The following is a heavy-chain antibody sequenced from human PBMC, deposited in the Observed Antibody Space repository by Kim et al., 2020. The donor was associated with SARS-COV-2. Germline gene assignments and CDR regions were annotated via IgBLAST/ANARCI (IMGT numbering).Heavy chain of an antibody. V-gene: IGHV4-30-4*01. Sequence: TLSLTCTVSGGSISSGDYYWSWIRQPPGKGLEWIGYVYYSGSTYYNPSLKSRVTISVDTSKNQFSLKLSSVTAADTAVYYCARGSKTGYSQRKYYYYGMDVWGQGTTVTVSS. J-gene: IGHJ6*02. CDR1: GGSISSGDYY. CDR2: VYYSGST. D-gene: IGHD5-18*01. CDR3: ARGSKTGYSQRKYYYYGMDV.